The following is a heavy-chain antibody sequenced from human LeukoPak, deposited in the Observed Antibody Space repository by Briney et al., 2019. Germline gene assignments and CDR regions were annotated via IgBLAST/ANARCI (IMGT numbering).Heavy chain of an antibody. CDR1: GFTFSSYA. J-gene: IGHJ4*02. D-gene: IGHD6-13*01. CDR2: ISGSGGST. Sequence: GGSLRLSCAASGFTFSSYAMSWVRQAPGKGLEWVSTISGSGGSTYYADYVKGRLTISRDNSKNTLYLQMNSLRAEDTAVYYCAISQSIATAGFDYWGQGTLVTVSS. CDR3: AISQSIATAGFDY. V-gene: IGHV3-23*01.